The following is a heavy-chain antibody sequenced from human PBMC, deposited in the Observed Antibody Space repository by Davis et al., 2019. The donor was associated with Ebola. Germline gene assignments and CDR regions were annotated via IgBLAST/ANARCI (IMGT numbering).Heavy chain of an antibody. CDR2: VSHSERER. J-gene: IGHJ4*02. V-gene: IGHV3-30*04. Sequence: PGGSLRLSCAASGFTFSNYAMHWVRQAPGKGLEWVAVVSHSERERFYADSVKGRFTISRDNSENTLYPQMSSLTVDDTAVYYCVRAVFHEVLDYWGQGTPVTVSS. CDR1: GFTFSNYA. D-gene: IGHD3-3*01. CDR3: VRAVFHEVLDY.